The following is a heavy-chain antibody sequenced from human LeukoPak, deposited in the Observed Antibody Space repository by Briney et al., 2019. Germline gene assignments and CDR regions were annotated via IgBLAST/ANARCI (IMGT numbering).Heavy chain of an antibody. Sequence: SVRVSCKASGGTFSSYAISWVRQAPGQGLERMGGIIPIFGTANYAQKFQGRVTITTDESTSTAYMELSSLRSEDTAVYYCARAEPSGYSYGPPDYWGQGTLVTVSS. CDR3: ARAEPSGYSYGPPDY. CDR1: GGTFSSYA. CDR2: IIPIFGTA. D-gene: IGHD5-18*01. V-gene: IGHV1-69*05. J-gene: IGHJ4*02.